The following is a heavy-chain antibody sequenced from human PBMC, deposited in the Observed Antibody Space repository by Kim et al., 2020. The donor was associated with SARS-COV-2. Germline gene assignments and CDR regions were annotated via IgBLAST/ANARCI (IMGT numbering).Heavy chain of an antibody. CDR2: IYYSGST. D-gene: IGHD6-13*01. CDR3: ARGGSSWYDYYYGMDV. Sequence: SETLSLTCTVSGGSISSYYWSWIRQPPGKGLEWIGYIYYSGSTNYNPSLKSRVTISVDTSKNQFSLKLSSVTAADTAVYYCARGGSSWYDYYYGMDVWGQGTTVTVSS. J-gene: IGHJ6*02. CDR1: GGSISSYY. V-gene: IGHV4-59*13.